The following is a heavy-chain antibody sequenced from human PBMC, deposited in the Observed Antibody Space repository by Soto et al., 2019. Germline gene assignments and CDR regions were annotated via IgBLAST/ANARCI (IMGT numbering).Heavy chain of an antibody. J-gene: IGHJ5*02. CDR3: ARVRFRALVLPGKKTNWFDP. V-gene: IGHV1-18*01. CDR1: GYTFTSYG. CDR2: ISAYNGNT. D-gene: IGHD6-13*01. Sequence: ASVKVSCKASGYTFTSYGISWVRQAPGQGLEWMGWISAYNGNTNYAQKLQGRVTMTTDTSTSTAYMELRSLRSDDTAVYYCARVRFRALVLPGKKTNWFDPWGQGTLVTVPS.